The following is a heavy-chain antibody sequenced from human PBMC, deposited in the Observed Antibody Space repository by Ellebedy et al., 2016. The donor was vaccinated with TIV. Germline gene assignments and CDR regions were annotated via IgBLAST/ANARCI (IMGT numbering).Heavy chain of an antibody. D-gene: IGHD3/OR15-3a*01. J-gene: IGHJ2*01. CDR1: GGSISGSSYY. Sequence: GSLRLSCTVSGGSISGSSYYWGWVRQPPGWGLEWIGNIFDTGSTYYNPSLMSRVIISVDTSKNQFSLKLSSVTAADTAVYYCARSLMIFSFDKCYFDLWGRGTLVTVSS. CDR3: ARSLMIFSFDKCYFDL. V-gene: IGHV4-39*01. CDR2: IFDTGST.